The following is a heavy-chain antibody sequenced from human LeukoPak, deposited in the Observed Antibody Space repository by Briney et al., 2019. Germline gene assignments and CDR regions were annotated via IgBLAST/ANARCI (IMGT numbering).Heavy chain of an antibody. D-gene: IGHD2-2*02. CDR2: INPGGGRT. CDR1: GYSFNSQG. J-gene: IGHJ3*02. V-gene: IGHV1-46*02. CDR3: ARAGGEAAAAIDAFDI. Sequence: ASVKISCKASGYSFNSQGMNWVRQAPGQGLEWMGIINPGGGRTSYAQKFQGRVTMTRDMSTSTVYMELSSLKSEDTAVYYCARAGGEAAAAIDAFDIWGQGTMVTVSS.